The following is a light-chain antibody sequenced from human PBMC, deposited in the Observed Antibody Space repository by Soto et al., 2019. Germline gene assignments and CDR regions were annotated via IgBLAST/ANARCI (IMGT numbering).Light chain of an antibody. V-gene: IGLV2-8*01. J-gene: IGLJ3*02. Sequence: SALTQPPSASGSPGQSVTISCTGTCSDVGGYNYVSWYQQHPGKAPKLMVFEVSKRPSGVPDRFSGSKSGNTASLTVSGLQAEDEADYYCASYAGSINWVFGGGTQLTVL. CDR1: CSDVGGYNY. CDR2: EVS. CDR3: ASYAGSINWV.